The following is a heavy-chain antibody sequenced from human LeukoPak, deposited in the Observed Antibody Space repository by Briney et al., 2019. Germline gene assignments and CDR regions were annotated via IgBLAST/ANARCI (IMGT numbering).Heavy chain of an antibody. V-gene: IGHV4-39*01. J-gene: IGHJ4*02. Sequence: SETLSLTCTVSGGSISSSSYYWGWIRQPPGKGLEWIGSIYCSGSTYYNPSLKSRVTISVDTSKNQFALKLSSVTAADTAVYYCARQRGASHFDYWGQGTLVTVSS. CDR2: IYCSGST. D-gene: IGHD4/OR15-4a*01. CDR3: ARQRGASHFDY. CDR1: GGSISSSSYY.